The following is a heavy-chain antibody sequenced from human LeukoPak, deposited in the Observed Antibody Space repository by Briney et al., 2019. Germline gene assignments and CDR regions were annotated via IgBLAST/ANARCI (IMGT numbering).Heavy chain of an antibody. CDR3: ARGGVTTNWFDP. CDR1: GFTFSSYS. CDR2: ISSSSYI. Sequence: GGSLRLSCAASGFTFSSYSTNWVRQAPGKGLEWVSSISSSSYIYYADSVKGRFTISRDNAKNSLYLQMNSLRAEDTAVYYCARGGVTTNWFDPWGQGTLVTVSS. J-gene: IGHJ5*02. D-gene: IGHD4-11*01. V-gene: IGHV3-21*01.